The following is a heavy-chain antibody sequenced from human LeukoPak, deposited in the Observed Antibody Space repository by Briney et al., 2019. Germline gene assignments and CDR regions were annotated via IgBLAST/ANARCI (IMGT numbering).Heavy chain of an antibody. CDR1: GFTFSSYA. CDR2: ISYDGSNK. V-gene: IGHV3-30-3*01. CDR3: ARDTGRSGSRGWSDP. D-gene: IGHD3-10*01. Sequence: ERSLRLSCAASGFTFSSYAMHWVRQAPGKGLEWVAVISYDGSNKYYADSVKGRFTISRDNSKNTLYLQMNSLRAEDTAVYYCARDTGRSGSRGWSDPWGQGTLVTVSS. J-gene: IGHJ5*02.